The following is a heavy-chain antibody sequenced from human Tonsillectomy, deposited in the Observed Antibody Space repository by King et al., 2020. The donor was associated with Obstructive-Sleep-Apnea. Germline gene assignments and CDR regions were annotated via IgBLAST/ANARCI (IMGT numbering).Heavy chain of an antibody. D-gene: IGHD4-17*01. Sequence: VQLVESGGGLVKPGGSLRLSCAASGFTFSDYYMNWIRQAPGKGLEWLSYISSSGSIINYADSVKGRFTISRDNAKNSLSLQMNSLRAEDTAVYYCARAAVPFYNDYGDQLNYWYFDLWGRGTLVAVSS. V-gene: IGHV3-11*01. CDR3: ARAAVPFYNDYGDQLNYWYFDL. CDR1: GFTFSDYY. J-gene: IGHJ2*01. CDR2: ISSSGSII.